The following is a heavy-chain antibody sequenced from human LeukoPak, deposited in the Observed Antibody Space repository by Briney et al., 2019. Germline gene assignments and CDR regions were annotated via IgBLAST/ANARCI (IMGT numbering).Heavy chain of an antibody. Sequence: SETLSLTCSVSGDSISTSSYYWGWIRQPPGKGLEWIGTIYYSGSTYYNPSLRSRITMSVDTSKNQFSLNLSSVTAADTAVYYCAKGSGVLPPTTYLVHWGQGTLVTVSS. D-gene: IGHD1-14*01. CDR3: AKGSGVLPPTTYLVH. J-gene: IGHJ4*02. CDR2: IYYSGST. V-gene: IGHV4-39*07. CDR1: GDSISTSSYY.